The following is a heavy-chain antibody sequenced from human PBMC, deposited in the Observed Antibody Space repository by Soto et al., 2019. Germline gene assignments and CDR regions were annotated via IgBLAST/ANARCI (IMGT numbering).Heavy chain of an antibody. J-gene: IGHJ5*02. CDR2: INPNSGGT. Sequence: VASVKVSCKASGYTFTGYYMHWVRQAPGQGLEWMGWINPNSGGTNYAQKFQGRVTMTRDTSISTAYMELSRLRSDDTAVYYCARDSRNYRLSSRNWFDPWGQGTLVTVSS. CDR3: ARDSRNYRLSSRNWFDP. CDR1: GYTFTGYY. V-gene: IGHV1-2*02. D-gene: IGHD1-7*01.